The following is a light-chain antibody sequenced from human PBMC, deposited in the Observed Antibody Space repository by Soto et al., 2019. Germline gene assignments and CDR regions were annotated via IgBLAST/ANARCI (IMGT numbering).Light chain of an antibody. CDR2: ANT. CDR1: SSNIGAGYD. Sequence: QSVLTQPPSVSGAPGQRVTFSCTGSSSNIGAGYDVHWYQQLPGTAPKLLIYANTNRPSGVPDRFSGSKSGTSASLAITGLQAEDEADYYCQSYDTSLSAYVFAAGTKVTVL. J-gene: IGLJ1*01. CDR3: QSYDTSLSAYV. V-gene: IGLV1-40*01.